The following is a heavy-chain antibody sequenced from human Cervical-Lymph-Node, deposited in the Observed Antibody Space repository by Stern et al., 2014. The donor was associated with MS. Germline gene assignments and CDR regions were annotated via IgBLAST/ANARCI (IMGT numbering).Heavy chain of an antibody. D-gene: IGHD4-17*01. CDR2: LIPIFGTA. J-gene: IGHJ2*01. CDR1: GGTFSSYA. Sequence: QVQLVQSGAEVKPPGSSVKVSCKASGGTFSSYAISWVRQAPGQGLEWMGGLIPIFGTANYAQKFQGRVTITADKSTSTAYMELSSLRAEDTAVYYCARSGTVTTYWYFDLWGRGTLVTVSS. V-gene: IGHV1-69*06. CDR3: ARSGTVTTYWYFDL.